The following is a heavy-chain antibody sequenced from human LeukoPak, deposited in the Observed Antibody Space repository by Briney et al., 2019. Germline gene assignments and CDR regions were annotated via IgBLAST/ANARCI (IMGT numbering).Heavy chain of an antibody. CDR2: IKSKTDGGTT. CDR1: GFSFSNAW. D-gene: IGHD3/OR15-3a*01. Sequence: GGSLRLSCTASGFSFSNAWMSWVRQAPGKGLEWVGRIKSKTDGGTTDYAAPVKSRFTVSRDDSKNMLYLQMNSLKTEDTAVYYCAPGGPRGPLGPPFDYWGQGTLVTVSS. V-gene: IGHV3-15*01. CDR3: APGGPRGPLGPPFDY. J-gene: IGHJ4*02.